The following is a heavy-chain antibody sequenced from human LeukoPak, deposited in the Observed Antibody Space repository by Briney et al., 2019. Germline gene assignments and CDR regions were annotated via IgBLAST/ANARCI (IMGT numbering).Heavy chain of an antibody. J-gene: IGHJ4*02. CDR3: ARGPLGASFVDY. Sequence: SGTLSLTCTVSGGSGFSGGYYWSWIRQHPGKGLEWIGYIYYSASTYYKPSLKSRVTISIDTSRAQFSLKLSSVTAADTAVYYCARGPLGASFVDYWGQGTLVTVSS. CDR1: GGSGFSGGYY. V-gene: IGHV4-31*03. D-gene: IGHD1-26*01. CDR2: IYYSAST.